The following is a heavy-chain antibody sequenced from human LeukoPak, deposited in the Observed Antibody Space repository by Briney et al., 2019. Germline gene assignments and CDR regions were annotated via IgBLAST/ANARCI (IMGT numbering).Heavy chain of an antibody. V-gene: IGHV1-46*01. CDR2: INPSGGST. J-gene: IGHJ4*02. CDR1: GYTFTGYY. D-gene: IGHD2-2*01. Sequence: ASVKVSCKASGYTFTGYYMHWVRQAPGQGLEWMGIINPSGGSTSYAQKFQGRVTMTRDTSTSTVYMELSSLRSEDTAVYYCARAPSHCSSTSCFYYDPFGSTFDYWGQGTLVTVSS. CDR3: ARAPSHCSSTSCFYYDPFGSTFDY.